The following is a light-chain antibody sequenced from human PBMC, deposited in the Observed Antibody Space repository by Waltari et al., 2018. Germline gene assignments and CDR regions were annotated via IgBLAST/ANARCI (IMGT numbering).Light chain of an antibody. CDR2: YDS. CDR3: QVWDSSSDHWV. J-gene: IGLJ3*02. Sequence: SYVLPQPSSVSVAPGKTARITCGGSNIGSRTVNWHQQKPGQAPVLVFYYDSDRPSGIPERFSGSNSGNTATLTISRVEVGDEADYYCQVWDSSSDHWVFGGGTKLTVL. CDR1: NIGSRT. V-gene: IGLV3-21*04.